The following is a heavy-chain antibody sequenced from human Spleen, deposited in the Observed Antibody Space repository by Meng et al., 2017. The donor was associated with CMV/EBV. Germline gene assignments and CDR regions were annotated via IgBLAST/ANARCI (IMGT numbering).Heavy chain of an antibody. J-gene: IGHJ5*02. CDR1: GDSVKTDRKY. Sequence: SETLSLTCTVSGDSVKTDRKYWSWIRQPPGKGLEWIGYIYDSGNTNYNPSLKSRVTLSVDTSKNQFSLRLSSVTTADTAVHYCARAHIVVLPAASISNWFDPWGQGALVTVSS. CDR3: ARAHIVVLPAASISNWFDP. D-gene: IGHD2-2*01. V-gene: IGHV4-61*01. CDR2: IYDSGNT.